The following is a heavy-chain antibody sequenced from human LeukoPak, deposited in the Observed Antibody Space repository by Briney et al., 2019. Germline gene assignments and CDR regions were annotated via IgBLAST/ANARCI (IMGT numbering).Heavy chain of an antibody. CDR3: ARVGDF. V-gene: IGHV1-18*01. CDR1: GYTFTSYG. D-gene: IGHD3-10*01. CDR2: ISGYNGKT. Sequence: GPVKVSCKASGYTFTSYGITWVRQAPGQGLEWMGWISGYNGKTNYAQKFQGRVTMTTDTSTNTAYMDLTSLTSDDTAVYYCARVGDFWGQGTLVTVSS. J-gene: IGHJ4*02.